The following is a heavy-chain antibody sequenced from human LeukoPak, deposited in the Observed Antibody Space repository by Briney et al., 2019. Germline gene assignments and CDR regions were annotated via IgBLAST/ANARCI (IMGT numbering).Heavy chain of an antibody. CDR2: IIPIFGTA. J-gene: IGHJ6*02. CDR1: GGTFSSYA. CDR3: ARGDYSNSRSVYYYGLDV. D-gene: IGHD4-11*01. V-gene: IGHV1-69*13. Sequence: SVKVSCKASGGTFSSYAISWVRQAPGQGLEWMGGIIPIFGTANYAQKFQGRVTITADESTSTAYMELSSLRSEDTAVYYCARGDYSNSRSVYYYGLDVWGQGTTVTVSS.